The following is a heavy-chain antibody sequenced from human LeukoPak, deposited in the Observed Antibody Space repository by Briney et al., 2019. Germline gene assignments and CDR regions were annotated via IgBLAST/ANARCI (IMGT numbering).Heavy chain of an antibody. CDR2: IKQDGSEK. CDR3: ARVPPPRWELLGWGYYYMDV. J-gene: IGHJ6*03. Sequence: GGSLRLSCAASGFTFSSYWMSWVRQAPGKGLEWVANIKQDGSEKYYVDSVKGRFTISRDNAKNSLYLQMNSLRAEDTAVYYCARVPPPRWELLGWGYYYMDVWGKGTTVTISS. V-gene: IGHV3-7*01. D-gene: IGHD1-26*01. CDR1: GFTFSSYW.